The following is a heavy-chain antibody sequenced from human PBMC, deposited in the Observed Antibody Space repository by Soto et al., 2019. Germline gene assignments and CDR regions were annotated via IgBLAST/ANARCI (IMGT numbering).Heavy chain of an antibody. CDR2: IYSGGSR. D-gene: IGHD2-8*02. Sequence: PGGSLRLSCPASGFTVSNHYMTWVRQAPGKGLEWVSVIYSGGSRYYADSVKGRFAISRDHSKNTLYLQMNSLTAEDTAVYYCTRALPDFETTGHYIDYWGQGTLVTVSS. CDR1: GFTVSNHY. CDR3: TRALPDFETTGHYIDY. J-gene: IGHJ4*02. V-gene: IGHV3-53*01.